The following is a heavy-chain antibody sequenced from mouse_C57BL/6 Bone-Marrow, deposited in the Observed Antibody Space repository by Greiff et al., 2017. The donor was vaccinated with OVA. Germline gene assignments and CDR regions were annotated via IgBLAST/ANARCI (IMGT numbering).Heavy chain of an antibody. D-gene: IGHD2-3*01. J-gene: IGHJ1*03. CDR2: IDPSDSYT. CDR3: ARRPRLLRYFDV. Sequence: QVQLQQPGAELVRPGTSVKLSCKASGYTFTSYWMHWVKQRPGQGLEWIGVIDPSDSYTNYNQKFKGKATLTVDTSSSTAYMQLSSLTSEDSAVYYCARRPRLLRYFDVWGTGTTVTVSS. V-gene: IGHV1-59*01. CDR1: GYTFTSYW.